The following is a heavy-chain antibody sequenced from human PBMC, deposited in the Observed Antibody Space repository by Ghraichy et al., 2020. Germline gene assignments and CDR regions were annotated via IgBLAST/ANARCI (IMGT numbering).Heavy chain of an antibody. CDR1: GGSFSGYY. J-gene: IGHJ5*02. V-gene: IGHV4-34*01. CDR3: ARAPMVRGVVTWFDP. CDR2: INHSGST. Sequence: SETLSLTCAVYGGSFSGYYWSWIRQPPGKGLEWIGEINHSGSTHYNPSLKSRVTISVDTSKNQFSLKLSSVTAADTAVYYCARAPMVRGVVTWFDPWGQGTLVTVSS. D-gene: IGHD3-10*01.